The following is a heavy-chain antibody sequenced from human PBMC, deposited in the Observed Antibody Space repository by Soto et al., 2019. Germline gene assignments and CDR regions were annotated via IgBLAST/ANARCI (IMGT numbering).Heavy chain of an antibody. V-gene: IGHV1-18*04. CDR1: GYTFTRYS. D-gene: IGHD6-19*01. CDR2: ISNYNGDT. Sequence: QVQLVQSGAEVRKPGASVQVSCKASGYTFTRYSINWVRQAPGQGLEGVGWISNYNGDTKYAEKFQGRVTLPTDTFTTTSYMDLRSLTSDDTAMYFCARGDSTGSPTGWFDPWGQGTLVTVLS. J-gene: IGHJ5*02. CDR3: ARGDSTGSPTGWFDP.